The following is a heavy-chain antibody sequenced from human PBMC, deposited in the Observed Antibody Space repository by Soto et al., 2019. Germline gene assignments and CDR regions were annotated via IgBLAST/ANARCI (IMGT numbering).Heavy chain of an antibody. V-gene: IGHV4-34*01. CDR1: GGSFSGYY. CDR3: ASEITFNYASSAYRSMRY. Sequence: SETLSLTCAVYGGSFSGYYWSWIRQPPGKGLEWIGEINHSGSTNYNPSLKSRVTISVDTSKNQFSLKLSSVTAADTAVYYCASEITFNYASSAYRSMRYWGQAPLVTVPA. CDR2: INHSGST. D-gene: IGHD3-22*01. J-gene: IGHJ4*02.